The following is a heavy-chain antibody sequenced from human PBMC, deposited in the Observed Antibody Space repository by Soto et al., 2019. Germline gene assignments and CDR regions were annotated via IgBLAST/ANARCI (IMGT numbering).Heavy chain of an antibody. D-gene: IGHD3-22*01. CDR3: ARFGDSMGWFDP. J-gene: IGHJ5*02. CDR1: GGSISSSSYY. Sequence: QLQLQESGPGLVKPSETLSLTCTVSGGSISSSSYYWGWIRQPPGKGLEWIGSIYYSGSTYYNPSLKSRVTISVDTSKNQFSLKLSSVTAADTAVYYCARFGDSMGWFDPWGQGTLVTVSS. V-gene: IGHV4-39*01. CDR2: IYYSGST.